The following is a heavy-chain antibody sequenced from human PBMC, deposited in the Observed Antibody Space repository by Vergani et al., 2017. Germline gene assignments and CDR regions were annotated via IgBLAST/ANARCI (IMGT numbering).Heavy chain of an antibody. CDR1: GYSFTSYW. Sequence: EVQLVQSGAEVKTPGESLRISCKVSGYSFTSYWISWVRQMPGKGLEWMGRIDPSDSYTKYSPAFQGNFAISADKSISTAYLQWGSLKASDTAMYYCARLDLRVAVELDYWGQGILVTVSS. CDR2: IDPSDSYT. V-gene: IGHV5-10-1*03. J-gene: IGHJ4*02. CDR3: ARLDLRVAVELDY. D-gene: IGHD6-19*01.